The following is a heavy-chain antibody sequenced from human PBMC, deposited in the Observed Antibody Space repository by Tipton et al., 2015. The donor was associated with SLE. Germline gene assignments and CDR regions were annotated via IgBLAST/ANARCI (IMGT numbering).Heavy chain of an antibody. V-gene: IGHV4-59*01. CDR2: IYYSGST. D-gene: IGHD4-17*01. CDR1: GGSISSYY. CDR3: ARDAAAHMTTVTPDWYFDL. J-gene: IGHJ2*01. Sequence: TLSLTCTVSGGSISSYYWSWIRQPPGKGLEWIGYIYYSGSTNYNPSLKSRVTISVDTSKNQFSLKLSSVTAADTAVYYCARDAAAHMTTVTPDWYFDLWGRGTLVTVSS.